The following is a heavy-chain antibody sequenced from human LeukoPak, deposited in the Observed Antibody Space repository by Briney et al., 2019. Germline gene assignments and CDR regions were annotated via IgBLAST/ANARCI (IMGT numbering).Heavy chain of an antibody. CDR3: ATDFYDST. J-gene: IGHJ5*02. D-gene: IGHD2/OR15-2a*01. Sequence: KPGGSLRLSCATSGFTFSNAWMNWVRQAPGKGLEWVGRIRSNSDGGTIDYAAPVKGRFTLSRDDSKTTLYLQMNSLQNEDAAMYYCATDFYDSTWGQGTLVTVSS. CDR2: IRSNSDGGTI. V-gene: IGHV3-15*07. CDR1: GFTFSNAW.